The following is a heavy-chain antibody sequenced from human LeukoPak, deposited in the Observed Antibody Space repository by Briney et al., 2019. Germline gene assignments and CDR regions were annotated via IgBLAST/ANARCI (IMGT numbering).Heavy chain of an antibody. Sequence: PSETLSLTCAVYGGSFSGYYWSWIRQPPGKGLEWIGEINHSGSTNYNPSLKSRVTISVDTSKNQFSLKVSSVTAADTAVYYCARVRSGSYYTDYWGQGTLVTVSS. J-gene: IGHJ4*02. V-gene: IGHV4-34*01. CDR1: GGSFSGYY. D-gene: IGHD1-26*01. CDR3: ARVRSGSYYTDY. CDR2: INHSGST.